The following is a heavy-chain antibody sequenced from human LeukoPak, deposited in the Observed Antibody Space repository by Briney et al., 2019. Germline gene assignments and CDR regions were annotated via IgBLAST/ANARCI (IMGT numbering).Heavy chain of an antibody. CDR1: GYTFTSYG. J-gene: IGHJ4*02. CDR2: ISAYNGNT. Sequence: GASVKVSCKASGYTFTSYGISWVRQAPGQGLEWMGWISAYNGNTNYAQKLQGRVTSTSTAYVELRSLRSDDTAVYYCARDRVDTAMVPDYWGQGTLVTVSS. D-gene: IGHD5-18*01. V-gene: IGHV1-18*04. CDR3: ARDRVDTAMVPDY.